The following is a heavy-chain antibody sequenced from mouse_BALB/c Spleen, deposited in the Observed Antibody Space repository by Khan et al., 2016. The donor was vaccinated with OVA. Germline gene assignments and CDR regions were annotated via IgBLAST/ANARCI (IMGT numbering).Heavy chain of an antibody. D-gene: IGHD1-1*01. CDR1: GFTFSSFG. V-gene: IGHV5-17*02. CDR3: ASHYYGKNYFDY. Sequence: EVELVESGGGLVQPGGSRKLSCAASGFTFSSFGMHWVRQAPEKGLEWVAYISSGSSTIYYADTVKGRFTISRDNPENTLFLQMTSLRSEDTAMYYCASHYYGKNYFDYWGQGTTLTVSS. CDR2: ISSGSSTI. J-gene: IGHJ2*01.